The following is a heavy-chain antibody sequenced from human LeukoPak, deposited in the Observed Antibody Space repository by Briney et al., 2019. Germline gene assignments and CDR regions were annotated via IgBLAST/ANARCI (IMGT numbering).Heavy chain of an antibody. V-gene: IGHV3-15*01. CDR2: IKSKTDGGTI. Sequence: GGSLRLSCAASGFTFSNAWMSWVRQAPGKGLEWLGRIKSKTDGGTIDYAAPVKGRFTISRDDSKNTLYLQMNSLRAEDTAVYYCAKDGTMVRGPEVYYGMDVWGQGTTVTVSS. CDR3: AKDGTMVRGPEVYYGMDV. D-gene: IGHD3-10*01. J-gene: IGHJ6*02. CDR1: GFTFSNAW.